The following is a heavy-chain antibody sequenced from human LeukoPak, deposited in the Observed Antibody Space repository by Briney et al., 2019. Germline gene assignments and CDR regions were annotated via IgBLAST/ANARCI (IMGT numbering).Heavy chain of an antibody. CDR1: GFTFSSYS. V-gene: IGHV3-48*01. CDR2: ISSSSSTI. Sequence: GGSLRLSCAASGFTFSSYSMNWVRQAPGKGLEWVSYISSSSSTIYYADSVKGRFTISRDNAKNSLYLQMNSLRAEDTAVYYCAREYYYDSSGYPEDAFDIWGQGTMVAVSS. D-gene: IGHD3-22*01. J-gene: IGHJ3*02. CDR3: AREYYYDSSGYPEDAFDI.